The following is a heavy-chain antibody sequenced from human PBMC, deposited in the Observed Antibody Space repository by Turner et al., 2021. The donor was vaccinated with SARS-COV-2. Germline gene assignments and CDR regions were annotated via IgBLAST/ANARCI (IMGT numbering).Heavy chain of an antibody. Sequence: QVQLLQSGAEVKTPGASVKVSCKVSGYTLIELSMHWVRQAPGKGLEWMGGFDPEDGETIYAQKFQGRVTMTEDKSTDTAYMELSSLRAEDTAVYYCATAPPYCTNGVCPNWFDPWGQGTLVTVSS. D-gene: IGHD2-8*01. J-gene: IGHJ5*02. CDR1: GYTLIELS. V-gene: IGHV1-24*01. CDR2: FDPEDGET. CDR3: ATAPPYCTNGVCPNWFDP.